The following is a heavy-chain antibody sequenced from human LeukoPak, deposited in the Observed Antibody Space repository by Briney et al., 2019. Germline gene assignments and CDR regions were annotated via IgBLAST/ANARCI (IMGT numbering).Heavy chain of an antibody. D-gene: IGHD3-10*01. CDR2: IFYSGST. CDR3: ARGVYGSGDY. Sequence: PSETLSLTCEVSGVSISTTPYYWAWIRQPPGKTLEWIANIFYSGSTYYNLSLRSRVTISVDTSRNEISLKLSSVAAADTAVYYCARGVYGSGDYWGQGTLVTVSS. CDR1: GVSISTTPYY. V-gene: IGHV4-39*07. J-gene: IGHJ4*02.